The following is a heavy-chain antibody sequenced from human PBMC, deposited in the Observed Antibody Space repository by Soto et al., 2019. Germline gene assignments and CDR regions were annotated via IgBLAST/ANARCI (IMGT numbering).Heavy chain of an antibody. CDR3: ARDSLLLWFGESYFDY. D-gene: IGHD3-10*01. CDR1: GFTFSSYG. CDR2: IWYDGSNK. V-gene: IGHV3-33*01. Sequence: GGSLRLSCAASGFTFSSYGMHWVRQAPGKGLEWVAVIWYDGSNKHYADSVKGRFTISRDNSKNTLYLQMNSLRAEDTAVYYCARDSLLLWFGESYFDYWGQGTLVTVSS. J-gene: IGHJ4*02.